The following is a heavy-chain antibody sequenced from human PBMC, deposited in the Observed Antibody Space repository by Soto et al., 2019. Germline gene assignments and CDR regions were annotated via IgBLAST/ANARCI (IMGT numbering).Heavy chain of an antibody. V-gene: IGHV2-5*02. CDR2: IYWDNTK. CDR3: AHTVTLI. CDR1: GFSLSTNGMG. J-gene: IGHJ4*01. Sequence: SGPTLVNPTQTLTLTCTFSGFSLSTNGMGVGWIRQPPGKALEWLALIYWDNTKHYSPSLKSRLTITKDTSKNQVVLTMTNMDPVDTGTYYCAHTVTLIWGHGTLVTVSS. D-gene: IGHD3-22*01.